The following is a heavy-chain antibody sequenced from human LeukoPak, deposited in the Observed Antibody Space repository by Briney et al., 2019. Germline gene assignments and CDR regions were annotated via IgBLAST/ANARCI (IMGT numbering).Heavy chain of an antibody. CDR1: GGSVSSGSYY. V-gene: IGHV4-61*01. D-gene: IGHD3-9*01. Sequence: SETLSLTCTVSGGSVSSGSYYWSWIRQPPGKGLEWIGYIYYRGSTNYNPSLKSRVTISVDTSKNQFSLKLSSVTAADTAVYYCARGLKRYFDWLPPSGFDYWGQGTLVTVSS. J-gene: IGHJ4*02. CDR2: IYYRGST. CDR3: ARGLKRYFDWLPPSGFDY.